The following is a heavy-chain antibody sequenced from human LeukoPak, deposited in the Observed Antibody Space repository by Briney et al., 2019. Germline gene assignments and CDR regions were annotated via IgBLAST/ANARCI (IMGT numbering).Heavy chain of an antibody. CDR3: ARVAAVAGPTPFYYYYMDV. CDR2: IIPIFDTA. D-gene: IGHD6-19*01. Sequence: ASVKVSCKASGGTFSNYAISWVRQAPGQGLEWMGGIIPIFDTANYAQNFQGRVTITADKSTSTAYMEMSSLRSEDTAVYYCARVAAVAGPTPFYYYYMDVWGKGTTVTISS. J-gene: IGHJ6*03. V-gene: IGHV1-69*06. CDR1: GGTFSNYA.